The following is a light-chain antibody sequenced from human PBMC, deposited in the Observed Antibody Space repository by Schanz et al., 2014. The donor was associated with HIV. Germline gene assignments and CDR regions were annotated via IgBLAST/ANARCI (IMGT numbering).Light chain of an antibody. CDR2: EMH. V-gene: IGLV2-8*01. Sequence: QSALTQPPSASGSPGQSVTISCTGTSSDIGGYVSWYHHHPGKAPKLLISEMHRRPSGVPDRFSGSRSGNTASLTVSDLQAEDEADYYCTSSGGTNNFVIFGGGTKLTVL. J-gene: IGLJ2*01. CDR3: TSSGGTNNFVI. CDR1: SSDIGGY.